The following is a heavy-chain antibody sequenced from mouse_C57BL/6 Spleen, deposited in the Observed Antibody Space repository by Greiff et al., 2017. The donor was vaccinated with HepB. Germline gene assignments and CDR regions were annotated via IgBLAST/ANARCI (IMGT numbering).Heavy chain of an antibody. CDR2: INPNNGGT. CDR1: GYTFTDYN. V-gene: IGHV1-18*01. CDR3: ARFGTTVEGYFDY. Sequence: VQLQQSGPELVKPGASVKIPCKASGYTFTDYNMDWVKQSHGKSLEWIGDINPNNGGTIYNQKFKGKATLTVDKSSSTAYMELRSLTSEDTAVYYCARFGTTVEGYFDYWGQGTTLTVSS. D-gene: IGHD1-1*01. J-gene: IGHJ2*01.